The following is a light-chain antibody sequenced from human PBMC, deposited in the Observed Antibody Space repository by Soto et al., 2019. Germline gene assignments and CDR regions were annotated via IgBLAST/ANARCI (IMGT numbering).Light chain of an antibody. Sequence: EIVLTQFPGTLSLSPGERATLSCRASQSVSSSYLAWYQQKPGQAPRLLIYAASSRATGIPDRFSGSGSGTDFTLTISRLEPEDFAVYYCQQYGSSPQTFGQGTKLEIK. CDR2: AAS. V-gene: IGKV3-20*01. CDR1: QSVSSSY. J-gene: IGKJ2*01. CDR3: QQYGSSPQT.